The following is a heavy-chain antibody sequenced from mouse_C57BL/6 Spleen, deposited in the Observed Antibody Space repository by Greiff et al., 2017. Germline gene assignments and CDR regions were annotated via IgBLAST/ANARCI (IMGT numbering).Heavy chain of an antibody. Sequence: QVQLQQSGPGLVAPSQSLSITCTVSGFSLTSYAISWVRQPPGKGLEWLGVIWPGGGTNYNSALKSRLSISKDNSKSQVFLKMSSLQTDDTARYYCASLSPLAYWGQGTLVTVSA. CDR3: ASLSPLAY. J-gene: IGHJ3*01. CDR1: GFSLTSYA. CDR2: IWPGGGT. V-gene: IGHV2-9-1*01.